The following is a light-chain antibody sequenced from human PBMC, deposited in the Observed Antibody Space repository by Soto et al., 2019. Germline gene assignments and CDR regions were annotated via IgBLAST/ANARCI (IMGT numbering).Light chain of an antibody. J-gene: IGKJ3*01. V-gene: IGKV3-20*01. CDR1: QTISSNY. Sequence: EPVLRQSPGTLSLSPGERATLSCGASQTISSNYLAWYQQKPGQAPRLLIYGASSRATGLPDRFSGGGSGTDFTLTISRLEPEDFAVYYCQQYGTSPGTFGPGTKVDIK. CDR2: GAS. CDR3: QQYGTSPGT.